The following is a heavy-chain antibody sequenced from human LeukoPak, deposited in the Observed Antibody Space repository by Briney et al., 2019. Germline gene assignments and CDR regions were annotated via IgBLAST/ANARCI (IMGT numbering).Heavy chain of an antibody. D-gene: IGHD4-17*01. CDR3: AKDYGDYVGWFDP. J-gene: IGHJ5*02. CDR1: GLTFSSYG. CDR2: ISYDGSNK. V-gene: IGHV3-30*18. Sequence: GGSLRLSCAASGLTFSSYGMHWVRQAPGKGLEWVAVISYDGSNKYYADSVKGRFTTSRDNSKNTLYLQMNSLRAEDTAVYYCAKDYGDYVGWFDPWGQGTLVTVSS.